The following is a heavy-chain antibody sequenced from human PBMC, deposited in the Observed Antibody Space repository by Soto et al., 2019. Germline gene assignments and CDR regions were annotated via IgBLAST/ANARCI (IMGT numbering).Heavy chain of an antibody. J-gene: IGHJ4*02. CDR2: INPNSGGT. V-gene: IGHV1-2*04. D-gene: IGHD6-19*01. CDR3: ARVPYSSGWYELDY. CDR1: GYTFTGYY. Sequence: QVQLVQSGAEVKKPGASVKVSCKASGYTFTGYYMHWVRQAPGQGLEWMGWINPNSGGTNYAQKLQGWVTMTRDTSISTAYMELSRLRSDDTAVYYCARVPYSSGWYELDYWGQGTLVTVSS.